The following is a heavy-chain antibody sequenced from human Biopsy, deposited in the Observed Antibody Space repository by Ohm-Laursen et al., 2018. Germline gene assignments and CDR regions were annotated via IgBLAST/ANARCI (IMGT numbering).Heavy chain of an antibody. CDR3: ARGSGYFKLDV. CDR2: INQSGST. D-gene: IGHD5-12*01. CDR1: GESSSGYF. J-gene: IGHJ6*02. Sequence: TLSLTCGVNGESSSGYFWNWIRQPPGKGLEWIGEINQSGSTKYNPSLKRRATLSADSSNSQFSLRLTSVTAADTAIYYCARGSGYFKLDVWGQGTTVTVSS. V-gene: IGHV4-34*01.